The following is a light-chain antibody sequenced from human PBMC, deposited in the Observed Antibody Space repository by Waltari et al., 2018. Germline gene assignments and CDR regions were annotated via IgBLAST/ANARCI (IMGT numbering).Light chain of an antibody. V-gene: IGKV1-5*03. Sequence: DIQITQSPSTLSASVGDRVTIACRASQNIGSWLAWYQQNPGKAPKLLIYKASKLDRWVPSRFSGSGSGTEFTLTISSLQPDDFATYYCQEYNSSPSWTFGQGTKVEIK. CDR2: KAS. J-gene: IGKJ1*01. CDR1: QNIGSW. CDR3: QEYNSSPSWT.